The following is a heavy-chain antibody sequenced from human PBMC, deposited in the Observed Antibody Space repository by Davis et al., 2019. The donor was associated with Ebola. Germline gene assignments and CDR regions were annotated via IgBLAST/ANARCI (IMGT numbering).Heavy chain of an antibody. CDR1: GYTFTGYY. CDR3: ARDSPYCGGDCYSNWFDP. CDR2: INPNSGGT. Sequence: ASVKVSCKASGYTFTGYYMHWVRQAPGQGLEWMGWINPNSGGTNYAQKFQGRVTMTRDTSTSTVYMELSSLRSEDTAVYYCARDSPYCGGDCYSNWFDPWGQGTLVTVSS. D-gene: IGHD2-21*01. V-gene: IGHV1-2*02. J-gene: IGHJ5*02.